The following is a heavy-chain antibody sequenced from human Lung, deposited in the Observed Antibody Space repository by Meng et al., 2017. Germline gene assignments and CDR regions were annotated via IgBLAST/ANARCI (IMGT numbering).Heavy chain of an antibody. CDR3: ARGPTTMAHDFDY. J-gene: IGHJ4*02. CDR1: GGSFSDYY. Sequence: QVQLQQCGAGLLKPSVTLSLTCVVSGGSFSDYYWSWIRQPPGKGLEWIGEINHSGSTNYNPSLESRATISVDTSQNNLSLKLSSVTAADSAVYYCARGPTTMAHDFDYWGQGTLVTVSS. CDR2: INHSGST. D-gene: IGHD4-11*01. V-gene: IGHV4-34*01.